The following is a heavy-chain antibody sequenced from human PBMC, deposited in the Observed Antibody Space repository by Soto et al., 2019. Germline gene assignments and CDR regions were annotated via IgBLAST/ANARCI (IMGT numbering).Heavy chain of an antibody. J-gene: IGHJ4*02. CDR3: ARGRHLTTVTSFDY. CDR1: GGTFSSYA. CDR2: IIPIFGTA. V-gene: IGHV1-69*06. D-gene: IGHD4-17*01. Sequence: AASVKVSCKASGGTFSSYAISWVRQAPGQGLEWMGGIIPIFGTANYAQKFQGRVTITADKSTSTAYMELSSLRSEDTAVYYCARGRHLTTVTSFDYWGQGTLVTVSS.